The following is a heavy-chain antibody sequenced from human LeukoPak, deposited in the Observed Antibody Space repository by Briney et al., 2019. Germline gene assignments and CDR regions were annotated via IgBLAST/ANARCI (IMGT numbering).Heavy chain of an antibody. CDR1: GGTFSSYA. Sequence: SVKVSCKASGGTFSSYAISWVRQAPGQGLEWMGGIIPIFGTANYAQKFQGRVTMTTDTSTSTAYMELRSLRSDDTAVYYCARDDSGGYFALDYWGQGTLVTVSS. J-gene: IGHJ4*02. CDR2: IIPIFGTA. D-gene: IGHD3-22*01. CDR3: ARDDSGGYFALDY. V-gene: IGHV1-69*05.